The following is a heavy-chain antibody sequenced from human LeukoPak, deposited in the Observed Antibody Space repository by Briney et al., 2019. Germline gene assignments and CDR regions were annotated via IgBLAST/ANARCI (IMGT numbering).Heavy chain of an antibody. CDR2: IYYSGST. D-gene: IGHD3-3*01. Sequence: SETLSLTCTVSGGSISSSSYYWGWIRQPPGKGLEWIGSIYYSGSTYYNPSLKSRVTISVDTSKNQFSLKLSSVTAADTAVYCCASGTPSYYDFWSGYNPFDYWGQGTLVTFSS. V-gene: IGHV4-39*01. CDR3: ASGTPSYYDFWSGYNPFDY. CDR1: GGSISSSSYY. J-gene: IGHJ4*02.